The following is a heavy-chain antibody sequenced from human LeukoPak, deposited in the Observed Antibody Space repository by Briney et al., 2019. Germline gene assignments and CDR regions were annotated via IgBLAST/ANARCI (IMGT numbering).Heavy chain of an antibody. CDR3: ARGGGYVLASFDY. Sequence: SVKVSCKASGGTFSSYAISWVRQAPGQGLEWMGGIIPIFGTANYAQKFQGRVTITADESTSTAYMELSSLRSENTAVYYCARGGGYVLASFDYWGQGTLVTVSS. J-gene: IGHJ4*02. V-gene: IGHV1-69*01. CDR1: GGTFSSYA. D-gene: IGHD5-12*01. CDR2: IIPIFGTA.